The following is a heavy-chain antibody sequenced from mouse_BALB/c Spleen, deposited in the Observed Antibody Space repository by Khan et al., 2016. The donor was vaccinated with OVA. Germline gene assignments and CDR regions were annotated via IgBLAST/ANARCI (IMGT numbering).Heavy chain of an antibody. Sequence: EVELVESGGGLVKPGGSLKLSCAASGFTFSTFVMSWVRQTPEKRLVWVATISSAGTYTYYPASVKGRFTISRDNAKNTLYVQLNSLRSEDTAMYYCANGNYGWFAYWGQGTRVTVSA. CDR2: ISSAGTYT. CDR3: ANGNYGWFAY. V-gene: IGHV5-9-1*01. J-gene: IGHJ3*01. D-gene: IGHD2-1*01. CDR1: GFTFSTFV.